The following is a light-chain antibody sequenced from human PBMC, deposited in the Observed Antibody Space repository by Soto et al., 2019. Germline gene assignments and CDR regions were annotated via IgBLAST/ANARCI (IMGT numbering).Light chain of an antibody. Sequence: DIQMTQSPSSVSASVGDRVTITCRASQGVSTWLAWYQQKPGKAPNLLIYTASSLQSGVPSRFSGSGSGTDFTLTINGLQPKDFATYYCQQAASFPITFGQGTRLEIK. J-gene: IGKJ5*01. V-gene: IGKV1-12*01. CDR3: QQAASFPIT. CDR1: QGVSTW. CDR2: TAS.